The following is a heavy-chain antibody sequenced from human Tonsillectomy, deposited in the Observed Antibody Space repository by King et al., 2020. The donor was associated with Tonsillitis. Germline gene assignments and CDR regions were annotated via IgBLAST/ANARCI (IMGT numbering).Heavy chain of an antibody. CDR2: ISVSGGTT. V-gene: IGHV3-23*04. CDR3: AKDLDSSSSHADY. D-gene: IGHD6-6*01. Sequence: VQLVESGLGLVQPGGSLRLSCASSGFTFSSYARSGVRQPPGKGLDWVSAISVSGGTTYYADSVKGWCTISRDNSKNTLYLQMTSLRAEVTAVYYCAKDLDSSSSHADYWGQGTLVTVSS. J-gene: IGHJ4*02. CDR1: GFTFSSYA.